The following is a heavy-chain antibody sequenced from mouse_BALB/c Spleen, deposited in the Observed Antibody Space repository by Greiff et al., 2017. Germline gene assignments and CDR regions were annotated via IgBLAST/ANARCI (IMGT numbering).Heavy chain of an antibody. CDR3: AREGTGDYFDY. CDR1: GFTFSDYY. Sequence: DVKLVESGGGLVKLGGSLKLSCAASGFTFSDYYMYWVRQTPEKRLEWVATISDGGSYTYYPDSVKGRFTISRDNAKNNLYLQMSSLKSEDTAMYYCAREGTGDYFDYWGQGTTLTVSS. V-gene: IGHV5-4*02. CDR2: ISDGGSYT. D-gene: IGHD3-3*01. J-gene: IGHJ2*01.